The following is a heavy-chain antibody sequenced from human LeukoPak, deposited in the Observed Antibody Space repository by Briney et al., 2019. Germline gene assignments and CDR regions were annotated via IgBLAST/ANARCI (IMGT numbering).Heavy chain of an antibody. J-gene: IGHJ6*03. Sequence: ASVKVSCKASGYTFTSYDINWVRQATGQGLEWMGWMDPNSGNTGYAQKFQGRVTMTRNTSISTAYMELSSLRSEDTAVYYCAKIAAAGGDYYYYYMDVWGKGTTVTVSS. CDR2: MDPNSGNT. V-gene: IGHV1-8*01. D-gene: IGHD6-13*01. CDR1: GYTFTSYD. CDR3: AKIAAAGGDYYYYYMDV.